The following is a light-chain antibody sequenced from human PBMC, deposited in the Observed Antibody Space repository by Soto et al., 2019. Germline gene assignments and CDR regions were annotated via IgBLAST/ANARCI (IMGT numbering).Light chain of an antibody. J-gene: IGKJ5*01. CDR2: GAS. CDR1: QSVTTN. Sequence: EIVMTQSPATLSVSPGERATLSCRASQSVTTNLAWYQQKPGQAPRLLIYGASTRATGIPARFSGSGSGTEFTLTISSLQSEDSALYFCQQYNNWPPITFCQGTRLAIK. CDR3: QQYNNWPPIT. V-gene: IGKV3-15*01.